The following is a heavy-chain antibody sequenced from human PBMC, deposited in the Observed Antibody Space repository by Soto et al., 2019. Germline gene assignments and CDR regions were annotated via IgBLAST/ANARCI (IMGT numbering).Heavy chain of an antibody. D-gene: IGHD4-17*01. Sequence: QVQLQESGPGLVKPSQTLSLTCTVSGGSISSGDYYWSWIRQPPGKGLEWIGYIYYSGSTYYNPSLKSRVTRSVDTSKNQFSLKLSSVTAADTAVYYCARDAHDYGDYGSFWFDPWGQGTLVTVSS. CDR3: ARDAHDYGDYGSFWFDP. CDR2: IYYSGST. J-gene: IGHJ5*02. V-gene: IGHV4-30-4*01. CDR1: GGSISSGDYY.